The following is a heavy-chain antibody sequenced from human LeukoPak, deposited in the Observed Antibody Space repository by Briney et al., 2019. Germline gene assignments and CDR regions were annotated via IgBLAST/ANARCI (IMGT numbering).Heavy chain of an antibody. Sequence: PSETLSLTCAVYGGSFSGYYWSWIRQPPGKGLEWIGEINHSGSTNYNPSLKSRVTISVDTSKNQFSLKLSSVTAADTAVYYCARGRADYTVVVPADNWFDPRGQGTLVTVSS. CDR1: GGSFSGYY. V-gene: IGHV4-34*01. D-gene: IGHD2-2*01. J-gene: IGHJ5*02. CDR3: ARGRADYTVVVPADNWFDP. CDR2: INHSGST.